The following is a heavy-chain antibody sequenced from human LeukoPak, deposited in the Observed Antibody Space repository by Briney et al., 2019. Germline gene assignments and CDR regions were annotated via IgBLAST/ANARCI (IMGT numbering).Heavy chain of an antibody. CDR2: MNPNSGNT. V-gene: IGHV1-8*01. CDR1: GYTFTSYD. J-gene: IGHJ6*02. CDR3: ARGLRQLVPYYYYVMDV. Sequence: ASVKVSCKASGYTFTSYDINWVRQATGQGLEWMGRMNPNSGNTGYAQKFQGRVTMTRNTSISTAYMELSSLRSEDTAVYYCARGLRQLVPYYYYVMDVWAKGPRSPSP. D-gene: IGHD6-6*01.